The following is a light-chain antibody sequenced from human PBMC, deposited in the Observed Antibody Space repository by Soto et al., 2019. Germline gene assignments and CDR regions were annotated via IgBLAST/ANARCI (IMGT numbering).Light chain of an antibody. CDR1: TGAVTSSHY. CDR2: DTS. CDR3: LLSYGGARRV. J-gene: IGLJ2*01. Sequence: QAVVTQEPSLTVSPGGTVTVTCGSNTGAVTSSHYPYWFQQKPGQAPRTLIYDTSNKHSWTPARFSGSLLGGKPALTLSGAQPEDEAEYFCLLSYGGARRVFGGGTKVTVL. V-gene: IGLV7-46*01.